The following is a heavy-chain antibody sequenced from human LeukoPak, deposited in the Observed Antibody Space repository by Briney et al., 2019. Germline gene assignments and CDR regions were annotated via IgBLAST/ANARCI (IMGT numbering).Heavy chain of an antibody. CDR2: INHSGNT. CDR3: ARARGAVAIDY. CDR1: GGSFSGHY. Sequence: SETLSLTCAVYGGSFSGHYWSWIRQPPGKGLEWIGEINHSGNTNYNSSLKSRVTLSVDTSKNQFSLKLSSVTAADTAVYYCARARGAVAIDYWGQGTLVTVSS. D-gene: IGHD6-19*01. V-gene: IGHV4-34*01. J-gene: IGHJ4*02.